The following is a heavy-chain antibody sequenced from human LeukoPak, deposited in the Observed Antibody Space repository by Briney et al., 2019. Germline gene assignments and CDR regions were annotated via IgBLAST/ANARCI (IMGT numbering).Heavy chain of an antibody. D-gene: IGHD2-15*01. Sequence: SETLSLTCTVSGGSISSYYWSWIRQPPGKGLEWIGYIYTSGSTNYNPSLKSRVTISVDTSKNQFSLKLSSVTAADTAVYYCARGGGYCGGGSCHRPYYFDYWGQGTLVTVSS. J-gene: IGHJ4*02. CDR3: ARGGGYCGGGSCHRPYYFDY. CDR2: IYTSGST. CDR1: GGSISSYY. V-gene: IGHV4-4*09.